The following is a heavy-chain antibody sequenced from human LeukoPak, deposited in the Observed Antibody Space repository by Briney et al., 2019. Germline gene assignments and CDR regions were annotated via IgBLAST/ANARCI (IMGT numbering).Heavy chain of an antibody. J-gene: IGHJ4*02. CDR1: GGSISSYY. V-gene: IGHV4-59*01. Sequence: SETLSLTCTVSGGSISSYYWSWIRQPPGKGLEWIGYIYNSGSTNHNPSLKSRVTISIDTSKNQFSLKLSSVTAADTAVYYCGAGSGRWLVRGGGQGPLVTVSS. CDR3: GAGSGRWLVRG. CDR2: IYNSGST. D-gene: IGHD6-19*01.